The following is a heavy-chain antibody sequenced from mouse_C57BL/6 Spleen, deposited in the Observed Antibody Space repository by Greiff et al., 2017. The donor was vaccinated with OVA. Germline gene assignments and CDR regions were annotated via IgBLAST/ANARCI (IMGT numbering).Heavy chain of an antibody. CDR2: IDPSDSET. D-gene: IGHD2-4*01. CDR3: ARWGYDYDVDY. J-gene: IGHJ2*01. CDR1: GYTFTSYW. Sequence: QVQLQQPGAELVRPGSSVKLSCKASGYTFTSYWMHWVKQRPIQGLEWIGNIDPSDSETHYNQKFKDKATLTVDKSSSTAYMQLSSLTSEDSAVYYCARWGYDYDVDYWGQGTTLTVSS. V-gene: IGHV1-52*01.